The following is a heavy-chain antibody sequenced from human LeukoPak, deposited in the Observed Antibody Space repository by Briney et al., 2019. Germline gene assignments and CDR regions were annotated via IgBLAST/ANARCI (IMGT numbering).Heavy chain of an antibody. CDR1: GGTFSSYA. Sequence: SVKVSCXASGGTFSSYAISWVRQAPGQGLEWMGGIIPIFGTANYAQKFQGRVTITTDESTSTAYMELSSLRSEDTAVYYCAIRSVEMATIPDYWGQGTLVTVSS. J-gene: IGHJ4*02. CDR2: IIPIFGTA. V-gene: IGHV1-69*05. D-gene: IGHD5-24*01. CDR3: AIRSVEMATIPDY.